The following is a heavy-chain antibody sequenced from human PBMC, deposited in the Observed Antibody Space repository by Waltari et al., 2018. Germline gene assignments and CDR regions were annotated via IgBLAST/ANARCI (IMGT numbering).Heavy chain of an antibody. CDR1: GYSIRRCSY. J-gene: IGHJ6*03. V-gene: IGHV4-38-2*01. Sequence: QVQLPESGPGLVKPSETLQLTCAVSGYSIRRCSYWGWIRQHPGKGLEWIGSIYHSGSTYYNPSLKSRVTISVDTSKNQFSLKLSSVTAADTAVYYCARRAAIAATGPTYYMDVWGKGTTVTVSS. CDR3: ARRAAIAATGPTYYMDV. D-gene: IGHD6-13*01. CDR2: IYHSGST.